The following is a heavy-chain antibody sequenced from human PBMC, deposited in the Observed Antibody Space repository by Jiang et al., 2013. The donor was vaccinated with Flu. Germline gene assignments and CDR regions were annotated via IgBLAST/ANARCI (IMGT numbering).Heavy chain of an antibody. CDR2: ISSSSSYT. CDR3: ARVPIAAAGTFYFDY. V-gene: IGHV3-11*06. D-gene: IGHD6-13*01. CDR1: GFTFSDYY. Sequence: VQLLESGGGLVKPGGSLRLSCAASGFTFSDYYMSWIRQAPGKGLEWVSYISSSSSYTNYADSVKGRFTISRDNAKNSLYLQMNSLRAEDTAVYYCARVPIAAAGTFYFDYWGQGTLVTVSS. J-gene: IGHJ4*02.